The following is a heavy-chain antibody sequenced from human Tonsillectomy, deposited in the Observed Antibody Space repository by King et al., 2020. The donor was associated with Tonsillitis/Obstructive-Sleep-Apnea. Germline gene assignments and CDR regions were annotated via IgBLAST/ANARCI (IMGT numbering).Heavy chain of an antibody. Sequence: VQLVQSGGGLVQPGGSLRLSCAASGFTFSSYSMNWVRQTPGKGLEWFSYISNSGSSIYYADSVKGRFTISRDNAKNSLYLQMNSLRDEDTAVYYCARGRGYSYGYPDYWGQGTLVTVSS. CDR2: ISNSGSSI. D-gene: IGHD5-18*01. V-gene: IGHV3-48*02. CDR3: ARGRGYSYGYPDY. CDR1: GFTFSSYS. J-gene: IGHJ4*02.